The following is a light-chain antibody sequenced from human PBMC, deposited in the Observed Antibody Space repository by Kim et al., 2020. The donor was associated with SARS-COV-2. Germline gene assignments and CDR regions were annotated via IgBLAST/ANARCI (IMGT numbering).Light chain of an antibody. CDR1: QSVGRRY. CDR3: QQYGRSSRT. V-gene: IGKV3-20*01. Sequence: EIVLTQSPGTLSLSPGEGATLSCRASQSVGRRYLAWYQQKPGRAPRLLIYGASSRATDIPDRFSGSGSGTDFTLTISRLEPEDFAVYYCQQYGRSSRTFGQGTKVDIK. J-gene: IGKJ1*01. CDR2: GAS.